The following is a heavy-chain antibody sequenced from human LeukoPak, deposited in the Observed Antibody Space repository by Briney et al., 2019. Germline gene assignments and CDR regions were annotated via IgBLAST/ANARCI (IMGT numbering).Heavy chain of an antibody. CDR2: IRYDGSNK. CDR1: GFTFSSYG. D-gene: IGHD1-1*01. CDR3: AKGPGTRNWFDP. V-gene: IGHV3-30*02. Sequence: GGSLRLSCAASGFTFSSYGMHWVRQAPGKGLEWVAFIRYDGSNKYYADSVKGRFTISRDNSKNTLYLQMNSLRAEDTAVYYCAKGPGTRNWFDPWGQGTLVTVSS. J-gene: IGHJ5*02.